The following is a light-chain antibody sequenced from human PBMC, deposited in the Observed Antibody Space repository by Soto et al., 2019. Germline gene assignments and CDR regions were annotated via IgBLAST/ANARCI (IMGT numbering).Light chain of an antibody. J-gene: IGKJ2*01. V-gene: IGKV3-20*01. CDR1: QSVTNNF. CDR2: AAS. CDR3: QQYGRSPLLYT. Sequence: EIVLTQSPGTLSLSPGEGATLSCRASQSVTNNFLAWYQQKPGQAPRLLIYAASTRAAGVPDRFSGSGSGTEFTLTITRLEPEDFAVYYWQQYGRSPLLYTFGQGTKLGVK.